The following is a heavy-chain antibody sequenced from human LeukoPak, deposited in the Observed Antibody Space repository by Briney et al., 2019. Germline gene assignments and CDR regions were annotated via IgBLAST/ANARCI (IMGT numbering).Heavy chain of an antibody. V-gene: IGHV1-69*05. D-gene: IGHD4-17*01. Sequence: SVKPSCKASAGTFSSYAISWVRHPPGQGLEWMGGIIPIFGTANYTQKFQGRVTITTDESARTAYMELSGLRSEETAVYYCARGLASETRAVTRNWFDPWGQGTLVTVSS. CDR2: IIPIFGTA. CDR1: AGTFSSYA. CDR3: ARGLASETRAVTRNWFDP. J-gene: IGHJ5*02.